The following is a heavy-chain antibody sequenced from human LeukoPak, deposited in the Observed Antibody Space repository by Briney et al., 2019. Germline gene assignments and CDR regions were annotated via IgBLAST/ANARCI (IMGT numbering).Heavy chain of an antibody. CDR2: ISAYNGNT. J-gene: IGHJ4*02. CDR1: GYTFNSYG. D-gene: IGHD4-17*01. Sequence: AASVKVSCKASGYTFNSYGINWVRQAPGQGLEWMGWISAYNGNTNYAQKLQGRVTMTTDTSTSTAYMELRSPRSDDTAVYYCARPLLDYGDYFGVDYWGQGTLVTVSS. V-gene: IGHV1-18*01. CDR3: ARPLLDYGDYFGVDY.